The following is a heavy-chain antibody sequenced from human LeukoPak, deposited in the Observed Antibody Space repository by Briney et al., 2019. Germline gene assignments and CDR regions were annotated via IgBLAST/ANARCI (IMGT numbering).Heavy chain of an antibody. V-gene: IGHV4-39*07. J-gene: IGHJ3*02. Sequence: SETLTLTCTVSGGSISSSSYYWGWIRQPPGKGLEWIGSIYYSGSTYYNPSLKSRVTISVDTSKNQFSLKLSSVTAADTAVYYCASPGYSSVGAFDIWGQGTMVTVSS. CDR3: ASPGYSSVGAFDI. CDR1: GGSISSSSYY. D-gene: IGHD6-25*01. CDR2: IYYSGST.